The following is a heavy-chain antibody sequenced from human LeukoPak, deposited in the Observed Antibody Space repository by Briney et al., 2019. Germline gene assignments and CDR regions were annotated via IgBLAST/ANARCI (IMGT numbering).Heavy chain of an antibody. V-gene: IGHV4-34*01. CDR2: INHSGST. CDR3: ARYSGYPGNFDY. CDR1: GGSFSGYY. Sequence: SETLSLTRAVYGGSFSGYYWSWIRQPPGKGLEWIGEINHSGSTNYNPSLKSRVTISVDTSKNQFSLKLSSVTAADTAVYYCARYSGYPGNFDYWGQGTLVTVSS. D-gene: IGHD5-12*01. J-gene: IGHJ4*02.